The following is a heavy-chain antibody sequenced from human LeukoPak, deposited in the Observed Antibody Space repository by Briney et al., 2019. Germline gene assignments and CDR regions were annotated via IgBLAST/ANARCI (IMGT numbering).Heavy chain of an antibody. V-gene: IGHV1-8*03. J-gene: IGHJ6*03. Sequence: ASVKVSCKASGYTFTNYDINWVRQATGQGLEWMGWMNPNSDNTGYAQKFQGRVTITRDTSINTAYMELSSLRSEDSAVYYCARGPAYSNYRASYYYYMDVWGKGTTVTVSS. CDR2: MNPNSDNT. CDR1: GYTFTNYD. D-gene: IGHD4-11*01. CDR3: ARGPAYSNYRASYYYYMDV.